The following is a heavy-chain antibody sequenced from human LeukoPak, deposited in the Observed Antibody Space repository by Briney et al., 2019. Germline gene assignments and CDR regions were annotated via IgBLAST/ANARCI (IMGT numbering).Heavy chain of an antibody. Sequence: GGSQRLSCAASGFTVSNNYMSWVRQTPGKGLEWVSLIYSGGSTYYADSVKGRFTVSRDNSKNTLYLQMNSLRAEDTAVYYCRWEPKYWGQGTLVTVSS. J-gene: IGHJ4*02. V-gene: IGHV3-66*01. CDR3: RWEPKY. CDR1: GFTVSNNY. CDR2: IYSGGST. D-gene: IGHD1-26*01.